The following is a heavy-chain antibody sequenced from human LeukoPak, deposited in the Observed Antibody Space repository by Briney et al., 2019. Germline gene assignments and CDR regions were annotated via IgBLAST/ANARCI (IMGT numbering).Heavy chain of an antibody. J-gene: IGHJ4*02. V-gene: IGHV3-30*18. CDR1: GFTLSSYG. CDR3: AKDDDDYPFDY. Sequence: GGSLRLSCAASGFTLSSYGMHWVRQAPGKGLEWVAVISYDGSNKYYADSVKGRFTISRDNSKNTLYLQMNSLRAEDTAVYYCAKDDDDYPFDYWGQGTLVTVSS. CDR2: ISYDGSNK. D-gene: IGHD4-11*01.